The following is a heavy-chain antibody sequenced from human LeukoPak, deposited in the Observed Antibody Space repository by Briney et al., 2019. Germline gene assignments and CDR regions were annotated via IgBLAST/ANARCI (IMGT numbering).Heavy chain of an antibody. J-gene: IGHJ5*02. CDR3: ARVGWGDPADMTDGDWFDP. D-gene: IGHD2-2*01. Sequence: ASVKVSCKASGYTCTSYGINWVRQAPGQGLEWMGWISAYNGNTNYAQKLQGRVTMTTDTSTSTAYMELRSLRSDDTAVYYCARVGWGDPADMTDGDWFDPWGQGTLVTVSS. V-gene: IGHV1-18*01. CDR1: GYTCTSYG. CDR2: ISAYNGNT.